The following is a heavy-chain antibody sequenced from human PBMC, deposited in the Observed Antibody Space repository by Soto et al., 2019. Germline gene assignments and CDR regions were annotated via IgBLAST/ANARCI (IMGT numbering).Heavy chain of an antibody. CDR1: GFPFQSYA. CDR2: ITGTGSAT. D-gene: IGHD5-12*01. Sequence: PGGSLRLSCAASGFPFQSYAMNWVRQAPGRGLEWVSGITGTGSATYYADSVKGRLTISRDNSKNTLYLQMSSLSADDTAVYYCVKSRGGNNFDFFDWGQGALVTVSS. J-gene: IGHJ4*02. V-gene: IGHV3-23*01. CDR3: VKSRGGNNFDFFD.